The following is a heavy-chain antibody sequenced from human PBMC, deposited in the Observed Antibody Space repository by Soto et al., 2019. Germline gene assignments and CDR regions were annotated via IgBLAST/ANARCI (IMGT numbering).Heavy chain of an antibody. D-gene: IGHD6-19*01. J-gene: IGHJ4*02. CDR2: SDFSGRLT. V-gene: IGHV3-23*01. Sequence: EVQLLASGGALIQPGGSLRLSCAASGFTSSMTWVRQAPGKGLEWVSASDFSGRLTYYADSVKGRFTIFRNTSVNTLFLQMNSLRTEDTAVYYCANILVGQWLVPGGYWGPGTLVTVSS. CDR1: GFTSS. CDR3: ANILVGQWLVPGGY.